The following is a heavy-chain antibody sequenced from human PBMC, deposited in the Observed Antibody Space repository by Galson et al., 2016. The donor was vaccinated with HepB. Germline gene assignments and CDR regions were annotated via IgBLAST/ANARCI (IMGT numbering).Heavy chain of an antibody. CDR3: ARGGLTRWAQRPGGFDI. D-gene: IGHD4-23*01. Sequence: SVKVSCKASGYTFATYGITWVRQAPGQGLEWLGWIRVDNERTDYAHKFQGRVTMIRDTSTSTVYMELSSLRSEDTAVYYCARGGLTRWAQRPGGFDIWGQGTMVTVSS. V-gene: IGHV1-18*01. CDR2: IRVDNERT. J-gene: IGHJ3*02. CDR1: GYTFATYG.